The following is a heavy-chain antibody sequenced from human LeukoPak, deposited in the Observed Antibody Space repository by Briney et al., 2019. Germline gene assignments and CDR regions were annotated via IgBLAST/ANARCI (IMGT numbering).Heavy chain of an antibody. Sequence: SETLSLTCTVPGGSISSYYWSWIRQPPGKGLEWIGYIYYSGSTNYNPSLKSRVTISVDTSKNQFSLKLSSVTAADTAVYYCARGSSWYDWFDPWGQGTLVTVSS. CDR1: GGSISSYY. J-gene: IGHJ5*02. CDR2: IYYSGST. CDR3: ARGSSWYDWFDP. V-gene: IGHV4-59*01. D-gene: IGHD6-13*01.